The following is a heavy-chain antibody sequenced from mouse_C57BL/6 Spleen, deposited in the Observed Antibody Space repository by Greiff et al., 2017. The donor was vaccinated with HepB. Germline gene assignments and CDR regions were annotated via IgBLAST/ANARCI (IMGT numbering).Heavy chain of an antibody. D-gene: IGHD1-1*01. CDR1: GFSLTSYG. V-gene: IGHV2-5*01. J-gene: IGHJ2*01. CDR3: AKLNYGSSYGDDY. Sequence: QVQLKESGPGLVQPSQRLSITCTVSGFSLTSYGVHWVRQSPGKGLEWLGVIWRGGSTDYNAAFMSRLSITKDNSKSQVFFKMNSLQADDTAIYYCAKLNYGSSYGDDYWGQGTTLTVSS. CDR2: IWRGGST.